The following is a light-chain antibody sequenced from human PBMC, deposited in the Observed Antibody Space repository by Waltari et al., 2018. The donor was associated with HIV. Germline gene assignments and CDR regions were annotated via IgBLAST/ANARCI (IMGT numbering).Light chain of an antibody. CDR1: RSNIGKNF. Sequence: QSVLTQPPSASGTPGQRVTISCSGSRSNIGKNFIYWYQQFPGTAPKLLIYRNDPGPSGVPDRFSGSKSGTSASLAISGLRSEDEADYYCATWDDSLSGWVFGGGTKLTVL. CDR3: ATWDDSLSGWV. CDR2: RND. J-gene: IGLJ3*02. V-gene: IGLV1-47*01.